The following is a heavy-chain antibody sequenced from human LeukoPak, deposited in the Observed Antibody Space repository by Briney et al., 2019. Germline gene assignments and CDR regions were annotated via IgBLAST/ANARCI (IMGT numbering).Heavy chain of an antibody. CDR1: GGSISSGGYS. Sequence: SQTLSLTCAVTGGSISSGGYSWSWIRQPPGKGLEWIGYIYHSGSTYYNPSLKSRVTISVDRSKNQFSLKLSSVTAADTAVYYCARVLLSQYYFDYWGQGTLVTVSS. V-gene: IGHV4-30-2*01. CDR3: ARVLLSQYYFDY. D-gene: IGHD3-10*01. J-gene: IGHJ4*02. CDR2: IYHSGST.